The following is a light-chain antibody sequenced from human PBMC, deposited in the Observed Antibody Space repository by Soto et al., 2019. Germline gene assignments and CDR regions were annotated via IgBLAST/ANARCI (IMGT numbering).Light chain of an antibody. CDR1: QTIVRTY. V-gene: IGKV3-20*01. Sequence: EIVLTQSPGTLSLSPGETATLSCRASQTIVRTYLAWYQQKPGQAPRLLIFDISTRATGIPGRFSGSGSGTNFTLTINGLEPEDFAVYSCQQYGASPRTFGQGTKVEIK. CDR2: DIS. CDR3: QQYGASPRT. J-gene: IGKJ1*01.